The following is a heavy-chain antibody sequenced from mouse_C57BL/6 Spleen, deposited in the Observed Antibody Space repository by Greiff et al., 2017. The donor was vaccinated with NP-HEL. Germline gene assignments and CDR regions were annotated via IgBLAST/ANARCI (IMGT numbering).Heavy chain of an antibody. CDR3: ARVPIYYYGSSYDYYAMDY. J-gene: IGHJ4*01. V-gene: IGHV5-15*01. CDR2: ISNLAYSI. D-gene: IGHD1-1*01. CDR1: GFTFSDYG. Sequence: EVMLVESGGGLVQPGGSLKLSCAASGFTFSDYGMAWVRQAPRKGPEWVALISNLAYSIYYADTVKGRFTISSENAKTTLYLELSSLRSEDTAMYYGARVPIYYYGSSYDYYAMDYWGQGTSVTVSS.